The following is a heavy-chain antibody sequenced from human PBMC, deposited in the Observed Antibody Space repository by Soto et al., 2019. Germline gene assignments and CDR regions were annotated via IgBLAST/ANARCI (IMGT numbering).Heavy chain of an antibody. D-gene: IGHD6-13*01. J-gene: IGHJ6*02. CDR2: INHPGST. CDR3: ARGGYSVYLLDYYYGMDV. Sequence: PSETLSLTRTLSVGSISSNSYNWTWLRQPPGKGPQGIGAINHPGSTNYNPSLKSRVTISVDASKNQVSLKLSSVTAADTAVYYCARGGYSVYLLDYYYGMDVWGQGTTVTVSS. V-gene: IGHV4-39*07. CDR1: VGSISSNSYN.